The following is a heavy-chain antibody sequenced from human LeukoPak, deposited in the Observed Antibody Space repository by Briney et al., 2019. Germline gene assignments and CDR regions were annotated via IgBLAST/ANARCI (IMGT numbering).Heavy chain of an antibody. J-gene: IGHJ3*02. D-gene: IGHD3-3*01. Sequence: GASVKVSCKASGYTFTSYDINWVRQATGQGLEWMGWMNPNCGNTGYAQKFQGGVTITRNTSISTAYMELSSLRSEDTAVYYCARAGSITIFGVVIMAAFDIWGQGTMVTVSS. CDR3: ARAGSITIFGVVIMAAFDI. CDR1: GYTFTSYD. CDR2: MNPNCGNT. V-gene: IGHV1-8*03.